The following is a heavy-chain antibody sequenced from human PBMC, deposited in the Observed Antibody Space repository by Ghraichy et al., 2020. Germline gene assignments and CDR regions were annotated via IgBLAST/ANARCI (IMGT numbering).Heavy chain of an antibody. CDR3: ARGAEYAFDL. CDR1: GFDFTSSA. CDR2: IPNVDGNTK. J-gene: IGHJ4*02. Sequence: GGSLRLSCAASGFDFTSSAMDWVRQVPGKGLEWVAFIPNVDGNTKNSVESVKGRFTISRDNSKNTVFLQMDSLRVEDTAVYYCARGAEYAFDLWGQGTLVTVSS. D-gene: IGHD2-2*01. V-gene: IGHV3-30*02.